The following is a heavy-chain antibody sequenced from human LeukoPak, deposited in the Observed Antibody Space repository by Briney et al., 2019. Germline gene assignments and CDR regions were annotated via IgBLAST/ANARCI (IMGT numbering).Heavy chain of an antibody. CDR2: IIPIFGTA. J-gene: IGHJ5*02. V-gene: IGHV1-69*01. CDR1: GGTFSSYA. Sequence: SVKVSCKASGGTFSSYAISWVRQAPGQGLEWMGGIIPIFGTANYAQKFQGRVTITADESTSTAYMELSSLRSEDTAVYYCARDSSGWYHWFDPWGQGTLVTVSS. D-gene: IGHD6-19*01. CDR3: ARDSSGWYHWFDP.